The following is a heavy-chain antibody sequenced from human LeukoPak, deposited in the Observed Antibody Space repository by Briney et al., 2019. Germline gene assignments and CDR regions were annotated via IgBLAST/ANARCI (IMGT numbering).Heavy chain of an antibody. CDR3: ARNNWSIDYGIDV. V-gene: IGHV4-59*08. CDR1: GGSISSYY. J-gene: IGHJ6*02. CDR2: SYDRGNT. Sequence: TSSETLSLTCIVSGGSISSYYWSWIRQPPGKGLEWIGYSYDRGNTNYNPSLKSRVTISVDTSKSQVSLNLRSVTAADTAVYYCARNNWSIDYGIDVWGQGTTVIVSS. D-gene: IGHD1-20*01.